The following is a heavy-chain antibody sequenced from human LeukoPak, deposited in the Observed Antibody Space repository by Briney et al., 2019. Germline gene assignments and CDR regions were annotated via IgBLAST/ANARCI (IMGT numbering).Heavy chain of an antibody. CDR3: AKDSLRFLEWLAPPNHYYYGMDV. CDR1: GFTFSSYA. CDR2: ISGSGGST. D-gene: IGHD3-3*01. J-gene: IGHJ6*02. Sequence: GGSLRLSCAASGFTFSSYAMSWVRQAPGKGLEWVSAISGSGGSTYYADSVKGRFTISRDNSKNTLYLQMNSLRAEDTAVYYCAKDSLRFLEWLAPPNHYYYGMDVWGQGTTVTVSS. V-gene: IGHV3-23*01.